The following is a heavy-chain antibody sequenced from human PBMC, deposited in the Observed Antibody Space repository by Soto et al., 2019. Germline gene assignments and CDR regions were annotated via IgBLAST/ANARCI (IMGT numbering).Heavy chain of an antibody. J-gene: IGHJ4*02. CDR1: GFTFSSYA. CDR3: ARDRVGAINSFDY. V-gene: IGHV3-30-3*01. D-gene: IGHD1-26*01. Sequence: QVQLVESGGGVVQPGRSLRLSCAASGFTFSSYAMHWVRQAPGKGLEWVAVISYDGSNKYYADSVKGRFTISRDNSKNTLYLQMNSLREEDTAVYYCARDRVGAINSFDYRCQGTLVTVSS. CDR2: ISYDGSNK.